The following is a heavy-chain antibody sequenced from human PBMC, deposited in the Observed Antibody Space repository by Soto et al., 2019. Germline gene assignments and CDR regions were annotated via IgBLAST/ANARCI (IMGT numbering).Heavy chain of an antibody. CDR3: VSGEAWGVLIAY. CDR2: IYFTGNT. Sequence: SETLSLTCTVSGASINSGGYYWNWVRLLPGRGLEWIGYIYFTGNTYYNPSLESRVTISLDTPQNQFSLELNSVSAAETAVYYCVSGEAWGVLIAYWGQGALVTVSS. J-gene: IGHJ4*02. D-gene: IGHD2-21*01. V-gene: IGHV4-31*03. CDR1: GASINSGGYY.